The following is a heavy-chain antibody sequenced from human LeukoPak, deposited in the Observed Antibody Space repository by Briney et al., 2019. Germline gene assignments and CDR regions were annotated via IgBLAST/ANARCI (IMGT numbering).Heavy chain of an antibody. V-gene: IGHV3-30*02. J-gene: IGHJ4*02. Sequence: SGGSLRLSCAASGFTFSSYGMHWVRQAPGKGLEWVAFIRHDGSNKYYADSVKGRFTISRDNSKNTLYLQMNSLRAEDTAVYYCAISLEGLEMDYWGQGTLVTVSS. CDR3: AISLEGLEMDY. D-gene: IGHD5-24*01. CDR1: GFTFSSYG. CDR2: IRHDGSNK.